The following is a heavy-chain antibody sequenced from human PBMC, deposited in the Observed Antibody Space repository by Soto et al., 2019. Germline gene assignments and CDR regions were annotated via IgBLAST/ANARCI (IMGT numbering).Heavy chain of an antibody. Sequence: QVQLQESGPGLVKPSQTLSLTCTVSGGSISSGGYYWSWIRQPPGKGLEWIGYIYYSGSTYYNPSLRGRVTISVDTSENQYPLKLSSVTAADTAVYYCARTGERWILGSYFDYWGPGTLVTVSS. CDR3: ARTGERWILGSYFDY. CDR2: IYYSGST. CDR1: GGSISSGGYY. J-gene: IGHJ4*02. D-gene: IGHD2-2*03. V-gene: IGHV4-31*03.